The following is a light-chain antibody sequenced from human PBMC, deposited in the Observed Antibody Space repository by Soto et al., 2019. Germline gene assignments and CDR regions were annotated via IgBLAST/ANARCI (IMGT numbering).Light chain of an antibody. CDR2: GAS. CDR3: QQYGSPRT. Sequence: DIVLTQSPGTLSLSAGERATISCRASQSVSNNYLAWYQQKPDQAPRLLIYGASNRSTGIPDRLSGSGCGTVFTLTISRLEPEDFALYYCQQYGSPRTFGQGTKVEIK. CDR1: QSVSNNY. V-gene: IGKV3-20*01. J-gene: IGKJ1*01.